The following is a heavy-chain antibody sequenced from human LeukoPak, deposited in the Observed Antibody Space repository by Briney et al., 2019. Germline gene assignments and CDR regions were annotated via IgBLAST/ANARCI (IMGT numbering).Heavy chain of an antibody. Sequence: SETLSLTCTVSGGSISSGDYYWSWIRQPPGKGLEWIGYIYYGGSTYYNPSLKSRVTISVDTSKNQFSLKLSSVTAADTAVYYCARTPRRGYSYGYYFDYWGQGTLVTVSS. D-gene: IGHD5-18*01. CDR2: IYYGGST. CDR1: GGSISSGDYY. V-gene: IGHV4-30-4*01. CDR3: ARTPRRGYSYGYYFDY. J-gene: IGHJ4*02.